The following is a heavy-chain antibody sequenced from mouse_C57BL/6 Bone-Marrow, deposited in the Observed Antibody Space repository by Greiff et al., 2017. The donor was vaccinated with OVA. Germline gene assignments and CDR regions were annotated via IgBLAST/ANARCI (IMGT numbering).Heavy chain of an antibody. Sequence: EVQLVESGGGLVKPGGSLKLSCAASGFTFSSYAMSWVRQTPEKRLEWVATISDGGSYTYYPDNVKGRFTISRDNAKNNLYLQKSHLKSEDTAMYYCARDYYGSSSYAMDYWGQGTSVTVSS. V-gene: IGHV5-4*01. J-gene: IGHJ4*01. CDR1: GFTFSSYA. CDR3: ARDYYGSSSYAMDY. D-gene: IGHD1-1*01. CDR2: ISDGGSYT.